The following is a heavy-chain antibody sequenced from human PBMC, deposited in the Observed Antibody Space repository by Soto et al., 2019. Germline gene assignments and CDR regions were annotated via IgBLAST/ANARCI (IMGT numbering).Heavy chain of an antibody. CDR2: IWYDGSHE. J-gene: IGHJ4*02. Sequence: QVQLVESGGGVVQPGRSLRLSCAASGFSFSSYGIHWVRQAPGKGLEWVAVIWYDGSHEYYADSVKGRFSISRDNSKSRGYVKMNRLRAGGTAGYYFPKDRGGGAVVPDYWGQGTLVTVSS. CDR1: GFSFSSYG. CDR3: PKDRGGGAVVPDY. V-gene: IGHV3-33*06. D-gene: IGHD2-21*01.